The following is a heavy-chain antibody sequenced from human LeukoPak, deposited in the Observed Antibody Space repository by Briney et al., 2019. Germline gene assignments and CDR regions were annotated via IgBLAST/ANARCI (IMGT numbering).Heavy chain of an antibody. Sequence: GGSLRLSCAASGFTFSDYYMSWIRQAPGKGLEWVSYISSSGSTIYYADSVKGRFTISRDNAKNTLYLQMNSLRVEDTAVYYCARDRSPYWFDPWGQGTLVTVSS. CDR1: GFTFSDYY. J-gene: IGHJ5*02. CDR3: ARDRSPYWFDP. CDR2: ISSSGSTI. V-gene: IGHV3-11*04.